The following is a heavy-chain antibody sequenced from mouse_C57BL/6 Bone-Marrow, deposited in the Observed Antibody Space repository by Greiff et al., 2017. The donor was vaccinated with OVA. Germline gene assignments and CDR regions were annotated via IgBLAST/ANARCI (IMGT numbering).Heavy chain of an antibody. J-gene: IGHJ2*01. CDR1: GYSFTSYY. D-gene: IGHD1-1*01. V-gene: IGHV1-66*01. Sequence: QVQLQQSGPELVKPGASVKLSCKASGYSFTSYYIHWVKQGPGQGLEWIGWIYPGSGSTKYNEKFKGKATLTADTSSSTAYMQLSSLTSEDSAVYYCARVSYYSSSYYFDYWGQGTTLTVSS. CDR2: IYPGSGST. CDR3: ARVSYYSSSYYFDY.